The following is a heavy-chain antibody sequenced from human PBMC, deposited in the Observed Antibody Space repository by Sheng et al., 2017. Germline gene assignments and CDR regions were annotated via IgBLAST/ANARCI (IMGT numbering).Heavy chain of an antibody. Sequence: QVQLQQWGAGLLKPSETLSLTCAVYGGSFSGYYWSWIRQPPGKGLEWIGEINHSGSTNYNPSLKSRVTISVDTSKNQFSLKLSSVTAADTAVYYCARRGRYCSSTSCYPRFDPWGQGTLGHRL. CDR3: ARRGRYCSSTSCYPRFDP. J-gene: IGHJ5*02. CDR1: GGSFSGYY. CDR2: INHSGST. D-gene: IGHD2-2*01. V-gene: IGHV4-34*01.